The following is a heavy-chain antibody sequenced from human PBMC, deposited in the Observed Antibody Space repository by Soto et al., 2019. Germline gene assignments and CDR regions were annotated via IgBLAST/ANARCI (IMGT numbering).Heavy chain of an antibody. CDR2: ISGSGGST. J-gene: IGHJ4*02. CDR3: AKDLGHCSSTSCYAGNSDY. Sequence: GGALRLSCAASGFTFSSYAMSWVRQAPGKGLEWVSAISGSGGSTYYADSVKGRFTISRDNSKNTLYLQMNSLRAEDTAVYYCAKDLGHCSSTSCYAGNSDYWGQGTLVTVSS. V-gene: IGHV3-23*01. D-gene: IGHD2-2*01. CDR1: GFTFSSYA.